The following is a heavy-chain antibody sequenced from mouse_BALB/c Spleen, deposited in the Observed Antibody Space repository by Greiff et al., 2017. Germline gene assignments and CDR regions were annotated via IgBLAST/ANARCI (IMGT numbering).Heavy chain of an antibody. CDR2: IDPSDSET. J-gene: IGHJ1*01. V-gene: IGHV1-69*02. D-gene: IGHD1-2*01. CDR3: DITTATDWYFDV. Sequence: QVQLQQPGAELVKPGAPVKLSCKASGYTFTSYWMNWVKQRPGRGLEWIGRIDPSDSETHYNQKFKDKATLTVDKSSSTAYIQLSSLTSEDSAVYYCDITTATDWYFDVWGAGTTVTVSS. CDR1: GYTFTSYW.